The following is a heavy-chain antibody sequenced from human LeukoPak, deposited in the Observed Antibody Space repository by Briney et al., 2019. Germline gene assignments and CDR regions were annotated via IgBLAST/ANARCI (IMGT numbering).Heavy chain of an antibody. CDR3: AKVDGDYEFDY. D-gene: IGHD4-17*01. J-gene: IGHJ4*02. CDR2: ISGSGGST. CDR1: GFTFSSYA. V-gene: IGHV3-23*01. Sequence: GGSLRLSCAASGFTFSSYAMTWVRQAPGKGLEWVSGISGSGGSTYYAESVKGRFTISRDNSKNTLYLQINSLRVEDTAVYYCAKVDGDYEFDYWGQGTLVTVSS.